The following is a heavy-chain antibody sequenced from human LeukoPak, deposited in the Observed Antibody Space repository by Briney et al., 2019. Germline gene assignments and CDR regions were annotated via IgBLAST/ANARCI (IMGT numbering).Heavy chain of an antibody. CDR1: GFTFSSYA. J-gene: IGHJ3*02. Sequence: GGSLRPSCAASGFTFSSYAMTWVRQAPGKGLEWVSAISGSGVNTDYADSVKGRFTISRDNSKNTLYLQVNSLRAEDTAVYYCAKDFLGWDLPPRDAFDIWGQGTMVTVSS. CDR3: AKDFLGWDLPPRDAFDI. CDR2: ISGSGVNT. V-gene: IGHV3-23*01. D-gene: IGHD1-26*01.